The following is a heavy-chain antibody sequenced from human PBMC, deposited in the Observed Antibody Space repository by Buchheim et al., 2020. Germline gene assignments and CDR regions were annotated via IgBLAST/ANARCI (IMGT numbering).Heavy chain of an antibody. CDR3: AKAVVAGYYYYGMDV. V-gene: IGHV3-30*18. J-gene: IGHJ6*02. D-gene: IGHD6-19*01. CDR1: GFTFSSYG. CDR2: ISYDGSNK. Sequence: QVQLVESGGGVVQPGRSLRLSCAASGFTFSSYGMHWVRQAPGKGLEWVAVISYDGSNKYYADSVKGRFTISRDNSKNTLYLQMNSLRAEDTAVYYCAKAVVAGYYYYGMDVWGQGTT.